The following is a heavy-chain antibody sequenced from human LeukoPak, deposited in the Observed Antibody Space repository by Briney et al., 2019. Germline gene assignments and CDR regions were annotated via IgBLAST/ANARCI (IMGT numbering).Heavy chain of an antibody. CDR3: ARAGAPYAFDV. J-gene: IGHJ3*01. CDR2: ISPDGSTT. D-gene: IGHD3-10*01. Sequence: GGSLRLSCAASEFTFSSYGMHWVRQAPGKGLVWVSRISPDGSTTSYADSVKGRFTISRDNAKNTLYVQMKSPRAEDTAVYYCARAGAPYAFDVWGQGTMVTVSS. V-gene: IGHV3-74*01. CDR1: EFTFSSYG.